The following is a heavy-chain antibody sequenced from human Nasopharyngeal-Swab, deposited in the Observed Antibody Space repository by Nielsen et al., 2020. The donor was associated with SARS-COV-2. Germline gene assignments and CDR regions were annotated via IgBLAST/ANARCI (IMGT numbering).Heavy chain of an antibody. V-gene: IGHV4-59*08. J-gene: IGHJ4*02. CDR1: GGSISSYY. CDR3: ARSEAYCGGDCYLGY. CDR2: IYYSGST. Sequence: GSLRLSCTVSGGSISSYYWSWIRQPPGKGLEWIGYIYYSGSTNYNPSLKSRVTISVDTSKNQFSLKLSSVTAADTAVYYCARSEAYCGGDCYLGYWGQGTLVTVSS. D-gene: IGHD2-21*01.